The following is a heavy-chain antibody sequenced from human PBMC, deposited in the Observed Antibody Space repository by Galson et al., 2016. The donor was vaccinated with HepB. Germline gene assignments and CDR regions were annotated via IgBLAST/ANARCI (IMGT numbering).Heavy chain of an antibody. CDR3: VRDSGPGIPGTNINF. J-gene: IGHJ4*02. CDR1: GFMSSDYS. CDR2: IKQDGSEE. V-gene: IGHV3-7*03. Sequence: SLRLSCAASGFMSSDYSMSWVRQAPGKGLEWVANIKQDGSEESYVDSVKGRFTISRDNAKKSLYLQMSSLRAEDTAFYYCVRDSGPGIPGTNINFWGQGILVTVSS. D-gene: IGHD1-20*01.